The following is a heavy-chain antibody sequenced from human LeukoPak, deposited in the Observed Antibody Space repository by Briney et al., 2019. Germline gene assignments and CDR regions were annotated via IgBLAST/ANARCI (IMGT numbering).Heavy chain of an antibody. J-gene: IGHJ4*02. Sequence: GGSLRLSCAASGFTFRNYVIHWVRQAPGKRLEWVAVTSSDLNVKLYADSVKGRFTISRDNSRSTLYLQMNSLRPEDTAIYYCAREGYYGSGSPPSLYFDYWGQGTLVTVSS. CDR1: GFTFRNYV. CDR2: TSSDLNVK. D-gene: IGHD3-10*01. CDR3: AREGYYGSGSPPSLYFDY. V-gene: IGHV3-30-3*01.